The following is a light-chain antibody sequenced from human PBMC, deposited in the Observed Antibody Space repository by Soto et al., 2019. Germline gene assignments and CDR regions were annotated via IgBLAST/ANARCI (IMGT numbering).Light chain of an antibody. Sequence: EIVLTQSPATLSLSPGERATLSCRASQNISYSLAWYQQKPGQAPRLLIYDASNSATDIAARFSGSGSGTDFTLTINSLEPEDFAVYYCQQRYTWPLTFGGGTKVEIK. CDR2: DAS. J-gene: IGKJ4*01. CDR3: QQRYTWPLT. CDR1: QNISYS. V-gene: IGKV3-11*01.